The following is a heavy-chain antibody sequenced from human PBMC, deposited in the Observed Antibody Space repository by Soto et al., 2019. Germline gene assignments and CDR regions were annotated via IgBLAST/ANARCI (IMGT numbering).Heavy chain of an antibody. Sequence: EVQLVESGGGLVKPGGSLRLSCAASGFTFSSYSMNWVRQAPGKGLEWVSSISSSSSYIYYADSVKGRFTISRDNAKNSLYLQMTSLGAEDTAVYYCARECSSISCYVGGFAYWGQGALGSVSS. J-gene: IGHJ4*02. D-gene: IGHD2-2*01. V-gene: IGHV3-21*01. CDR1: GFTFSSYS. CDR2: ISSSSSYI. CDR3: ARECSSISCYVGGFAY.